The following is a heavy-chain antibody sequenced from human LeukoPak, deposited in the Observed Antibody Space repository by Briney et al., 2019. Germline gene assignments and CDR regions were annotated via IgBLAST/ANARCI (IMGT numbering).Heavy chain of an antibody. CDR1: GGSISSSSYY. J-gene: IGHJ4*02. D-gene: IGHD1-26*01. V-gene: IGHV4-39*07. Sequence: SETLSLTCTVSGGSISSSSYYWGWIRQPPGMGLEWIGSIYHSGSTYYNPSLKSRVTISVDTSKNQFSLKLNSVTAADTAIYYCARVQNIVGATKTGFFDSWGQGTLVTVSS. CDR2: IYHSGST. CDR3: ARVQNIVGATKTGFFDS.